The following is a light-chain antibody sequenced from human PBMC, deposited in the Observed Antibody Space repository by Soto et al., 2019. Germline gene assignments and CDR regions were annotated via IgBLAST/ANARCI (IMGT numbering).Light chain of an antibody. V-gene: IGKV1-5*01. CDR3: QHYSSYSGA. CDR1: LSISNW. J-gene: IGKJ1*01. CDR2: HAS. Sequence: DIRMTQSPSTRPASVGDRGTITCRARLSISNWLAWYQQRPGTAPKVLIYHASNLQSGVPSRFSGSGSGTELTLTISSLESDDFATYYCQHYSSYSGAFGQGTKVDI.